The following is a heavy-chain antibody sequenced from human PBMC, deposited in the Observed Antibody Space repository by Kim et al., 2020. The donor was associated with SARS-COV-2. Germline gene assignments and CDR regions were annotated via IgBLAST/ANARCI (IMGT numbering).Heavy chain of an antibody. D-gene: IGHD6-13*01. CDR1: GFTFSNYW. CDR2: IKHDRSEK. V-gene: IGHV3-7*03. CDR3: AREKAAAYY. Sequence: GGSLRLSCAASGFTFSNYWMSWVRQAPGKGLEWVANIKHDRSEKHSVDSVTGRFTISRDNANTSLDLQMTSLRDEDTAIYYCAREKAAAYYWGQGTLFTV. J-gene: IGHJ4*02.